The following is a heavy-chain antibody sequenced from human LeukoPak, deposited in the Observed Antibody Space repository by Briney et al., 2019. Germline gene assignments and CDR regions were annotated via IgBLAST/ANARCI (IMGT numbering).Heavy chain of an antibody. V-gene: IGHV3-7*01. D-gene: IGHD6-19*01. CDR3: ARDVTPVAGYFDY. CDR2: IKQDGSEK. Sequence: GGSLRLSCAASGFTFSSYWMSWLRQAPGKGLEWVANIKQDGSEKYYVDSVKGRFTISRDNAKNSLYLQKNSLRAEDTAAYYCARDVTPVAGYFDYWGQGTLVTVSS. J-gene: IGHJ4*02. CDR1: GFTFSSYW.